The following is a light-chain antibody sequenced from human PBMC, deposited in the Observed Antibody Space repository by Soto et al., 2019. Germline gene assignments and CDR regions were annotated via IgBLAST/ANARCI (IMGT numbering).Light chain of an antibody. J-gene: IGKJ2*01. Sequence: EIVMTQSPATLSVSPGERATLSCRASQSVSSNLAWYQQKPGQAPRLLIYGASTRATGIPARFSGSGSGTEFTLTISSLQSEDFAVYFCQHYTQWPRFTFGQGTRLEIK. CDR1: QSVSSN. V-gene: IGKV3-15*01. CDR3: QHYTQWPRFT. CDR2: GAS.